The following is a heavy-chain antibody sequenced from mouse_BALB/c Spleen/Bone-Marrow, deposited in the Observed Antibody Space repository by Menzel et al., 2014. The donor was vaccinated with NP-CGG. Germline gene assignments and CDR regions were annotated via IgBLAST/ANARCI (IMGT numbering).Heavy chain of an antibody. V-gene: IGHV4-1*02. J-gene: IGHJ2*01. Sequence: EVMLVESGGGLVQPGGSLKLSCAASGFDFSRYWMSWVRQAPGKGLEWIGEINPDNRTINYSPSLKDKFIISRDNAKNTLYLRLNKVRSEDTALYYCARPDYYGYLNYWGQDTTLTVSS. CDR3: ARPDYYGYLNY. D-gene: IGHD1-1*01. CDR1: GFDFSRYW. CDR2: INPDNRTI.